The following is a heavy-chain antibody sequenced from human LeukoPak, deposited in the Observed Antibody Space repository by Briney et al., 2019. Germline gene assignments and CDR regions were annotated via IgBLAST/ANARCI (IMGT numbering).Heavy chain of an antibody. CDR2: INPNSGGT. Sequence: ASVKVSCKASGYTFTGYYMHWVRQAPGQGLEWVGWINPNSGGTNYAQKFQGRVTMTRDTSISTAYMELSRLRSDDTAVYYCARSEQWLGHFDYWGQGTLVTVSS. J-gene: IGHJ4*02. V-gene: IGHV1-2*02. CDR3: ARSEQWLGHFDY. D-gene: IGHD6-19*01. CDR1: GYTFTGYY.